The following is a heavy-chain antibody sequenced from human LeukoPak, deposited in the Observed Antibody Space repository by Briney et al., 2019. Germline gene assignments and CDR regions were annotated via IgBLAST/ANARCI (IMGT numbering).Heavy chain of an antibody. D-gene: IGHD1-7*01. CDR1: GFTFSSYG. V-gene: IGHV3-30*03. J-gene: IGHJ4*02. Sequence: PGGSLRLSCAASGFTFSSYGMHWVRQAPGKGLEWVAVISYDGSNKYYADSVKGRFTISRDNSKNTLYLQMNSLRAEDTAVYYCASNPRTTDYWGQGTLVTVSS. CDR3: ASNPRTTDY. CDR2: ISYDGSNK.